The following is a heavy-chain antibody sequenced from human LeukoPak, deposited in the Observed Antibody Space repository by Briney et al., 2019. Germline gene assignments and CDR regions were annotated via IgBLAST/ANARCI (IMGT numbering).Heavy chain of an antibody. CDR2: IYHSGST. V-gene: IGHV4-38-2*01. CDR3: ARRIGYCSGGSCYVGPYWYFDL. J-gene: IGHJ2*01. CDR1: GYSISSGYY. D-gene: IGHD2-15*01. Sequence: PSETLSLTCAVSGYSISSGYYWGWIRQPPGKGLEWIGSIYHSGSTYYNPSLKRRVTISVDTSKHQFSLKLSSVTAADTAVYYCARRIGYCSGGSCYVGPYWYFDLWGRGTLVTVSS.